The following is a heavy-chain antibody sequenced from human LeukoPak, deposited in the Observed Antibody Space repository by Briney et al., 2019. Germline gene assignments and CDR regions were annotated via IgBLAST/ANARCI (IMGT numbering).Heavy chain of an antibody. CDR3: AKDQGDYDFWSGYNNWFDP. Sequence: GGSLRLSCAASGFSFSNYGMHWVRQAPGKGLEWVSAISGSGGSTYYADSVKGRFTISRDNSKNTLYLQMNSLRAEDTAVYYCAKDQGDYDFWSGYNNWFDPWGQGTLVTVSS. J-gene: IGHJ5*02. D-gene: IGHD3-3*01. CDR1: GFSFSNYG. V-gene: IGHV3-23*01. CDR2: ISGSGGST.